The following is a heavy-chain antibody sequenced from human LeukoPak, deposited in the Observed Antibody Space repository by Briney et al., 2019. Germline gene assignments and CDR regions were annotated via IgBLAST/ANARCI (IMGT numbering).Heavy chain of an antibody. V-gene: IGHV1-46*01. CDR2: IHPSAGST. D-gene: IGHD3-22*01. Sequence: ASVKVSCKASGYTFTSYHMHWVRQAPGQWLEWMGRIHPSAGSTSCAQKFQGRVTMTRDTSTTTVYMELSSLRSEDTAVYYCARGDYYDSSGYSHTDYWGQGTLVTVSS. J-gene: IGHJ4*02. CDR3: ARGDYYDSSGYSHTDY. CDR1: GYTFTSYH.